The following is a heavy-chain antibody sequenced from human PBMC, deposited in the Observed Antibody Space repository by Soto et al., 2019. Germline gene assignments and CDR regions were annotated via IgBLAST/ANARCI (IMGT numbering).Heavy chain of an antibody. CDR1: GFKFKNFA. D-gene: IGHD1-1*01. Sequence: GGSLRLSYTASGFKFKNFAMHWVRQAPGKGLEWVSGISWNSGSINYAASVKGRFTVSRDNARNSLFLQMHSLTSEDSAVYYCTKGPTTTDWFHPWGQGTQVTVSS. CDR3: TKGPTTTDWFHP. V-gene: IGHV3-9*01. J-gene: IGHJ5*02. CDR2: ISWNSGSI.